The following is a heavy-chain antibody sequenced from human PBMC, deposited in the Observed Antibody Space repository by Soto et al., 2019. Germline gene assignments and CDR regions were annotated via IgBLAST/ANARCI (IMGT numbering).Heavy chain of an antibody. CDR1: GFTFSAYT. CDR2: ITSSSSYI. CDR3: ARGVSYYGY. D-gene: IGHD4-4*01. V-gene: IGHV3-21*01. J-gene: IGHJ4*02. Sequence: PGGSLRLSCAASGFTFSAYTMNWVRQTPGKGLEWVSSITSSSSYIYYADSVKGRFTISRDNAKNSLYLQMTSLRAEDTAVYYCARGVSYYGYWGQGTLVTVSS.